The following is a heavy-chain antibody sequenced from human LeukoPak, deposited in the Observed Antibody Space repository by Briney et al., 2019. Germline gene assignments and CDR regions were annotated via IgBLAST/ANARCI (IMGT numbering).Heavy chain of an antibody. CDR1: GFTFSSYD. D-gene: IGHD6-13*01. V-gene: IGHV3-13*01. CDR3: ARDRLAAAGTLGLDWYFDL. CDR2: IGTAGDT. J-gene: IGHJ2*01. Sequence: GGSLRLSCAASGFTFSSYDMHWVRQATGKGLEWVSAIGTAGDTYYPGSVKGRFTISRENAKNSLYLQMNSLRAGDTAVYYCARDRLAAAGTLGLDWYFDLWGRGTLVTVSS.